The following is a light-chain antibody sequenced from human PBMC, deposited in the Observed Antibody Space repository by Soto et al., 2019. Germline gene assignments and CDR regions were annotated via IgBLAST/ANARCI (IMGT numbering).Light chain of an antibody. J-gene: IGLJ1*01. CDR3: SSFTTTYFDV. Sequence: QSVLPQPASVSGSLGQSITLSCTGSGSDIGAYNYVSWYQQHPGKAPKLLIYGVTHRPSGVSSRFSASKSAYTASLTISGLQAEDEADYYFSSFTTTYFDVFGPGTELTVL. CDR2: GVT. CDR1: GSDIGAYNY. V-gene: IGLV2-14*01.